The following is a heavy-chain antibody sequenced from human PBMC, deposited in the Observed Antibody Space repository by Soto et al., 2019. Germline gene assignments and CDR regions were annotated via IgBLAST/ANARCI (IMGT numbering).Heavy chain of an antibody. CDR1: GFTFSSYG. V-gene: IGHV3-33*01. CDR2: IWYDGSNK. D-gene: IGHD4-17*01. J-gene: IGHJ3*02. Sequence: PGGSLRLSCAPSGFTFSSYGMHWARQAPGKGLEWVAVIWYDGSNKVYADSVKGRFTISRDNSKNTLYLRINSLRAEDTAVYYCARDLSGDYGALDTWGQGTMVTVSS. CDR3: ARDLSGDYGALDT.